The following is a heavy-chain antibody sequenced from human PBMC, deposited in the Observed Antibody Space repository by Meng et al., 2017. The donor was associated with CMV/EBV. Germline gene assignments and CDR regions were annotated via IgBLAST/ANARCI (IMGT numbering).Heavy chain of an antibody. J-gene: IGHJ4*02. Sequence: GGSLRLSCAASGFTFSNSDMSWVRQAPGKGLEWVSGVSWNGSRTHYADSVKGRFIISRDNSRNFLYQQMNSLRPEDMAVYYCAPNYGGTGVGSAWGQGTLVTVSS. D-gene: IGHD4/OR15-4a*01. CDR3: APNYGGTGVGSA. CDR2: VSWNGSRT. CDR1: GFTFSNSD. V-gene: IGHV3-19*01.